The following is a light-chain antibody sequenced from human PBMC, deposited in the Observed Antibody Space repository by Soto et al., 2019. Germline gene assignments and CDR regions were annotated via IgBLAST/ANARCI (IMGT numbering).Light chain of an antibody. CDR2: LGS. CDR3: MQALQPLYT. Sequence: DIVMTQSPLSLPVTPGEPASISCRSSQSLLHSNGYNYLDWYLQKPGQSPQLLIYLGSNRASGVPDKFSGTGSGTDFTLKISRVEAEDVGFYYCMQALQPLYTFGQGTKLEIK. V-gene: IGKV2-28*01. CDR1: QSLLHSNGYNY. J-gene: IGKJ2*01.